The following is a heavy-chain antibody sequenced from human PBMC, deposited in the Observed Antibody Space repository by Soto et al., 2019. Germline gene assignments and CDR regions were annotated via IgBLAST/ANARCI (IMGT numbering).Heavy chain of an antibody. J-gene: IGHJ6*02. CDR1: GASVSGQY. V-gene: IGHV4-34*01. D-gene: IGHD3-10*01. CDR3: ARGGITMAWNYYYYGMDV. CDR2: IIPTGST. Sequence: SETLSLTCAVSGASVSGQYWSWVRQPPGKGLEWVGEIIPTGSTTYNPSLKSRLSFSLDTSNNHFSLNLSSVSVADTAVYYCARGGITMAWNYYYYGMDVWGQGTAVTVSS.